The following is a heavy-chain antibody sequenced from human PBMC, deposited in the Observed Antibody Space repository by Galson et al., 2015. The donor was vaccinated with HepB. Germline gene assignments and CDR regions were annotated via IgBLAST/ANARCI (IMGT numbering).Heavy chain of an antibody. CDR2: IVPMIGIS. CDR1: GGSFNNDS. CDR3: ARDRMTDDGDGVFDY. V-gene: IGHV1-69*02. J-gene: IGHJ4*02. Sequence: SVKVSCKASGGSFNNDSFSWVRQAPGQGLEWMGRIVPMIGISNYAQPFEGKDRARILADITTSTVYMELSSLRSEDTAVYYCARDRMTDDGDGVFDYWGQGTLVTVSS. D-gene: IGHD4-17*01.